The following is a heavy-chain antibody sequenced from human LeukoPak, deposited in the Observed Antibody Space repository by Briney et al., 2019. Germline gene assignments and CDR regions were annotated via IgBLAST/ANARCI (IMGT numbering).Heavy chain of an antibody. CDR2: ISWNSGSI. CDR1: GFTFDDYA. J-gene: IGHJ3*02. CDR3: AKVATTVVKALDI. Sequence: GGSLRLSCAASGFTFDDYAMHWVRQAPGKGLEWVSGISWNSGSIGYADSVKGRFTISRDNAKNSLYLQMNSLRAEDTALYYCAKVATTVVKALDIWGQGTMVTVSS. V-gene: IGHV3-9*01. D-gene: IGHD4-23*01.